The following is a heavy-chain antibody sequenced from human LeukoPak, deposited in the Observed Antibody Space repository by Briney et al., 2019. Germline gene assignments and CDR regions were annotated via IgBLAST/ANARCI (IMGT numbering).Heavy chain of an antibody. V-gene: IGHV4-34*01. CDR1: GGSFSGYY. CDR3: ARAAGYDFWSGYSPFDY. Sequence: PSETLSLTCAVYGGSFSGYYWSWIRQPPGKGLEWIGEINHSGSTNCNPSLKSRVTISVDTSKNQFSLKLSSVTAADTAVYYCARAAGYDFWSGYSPFDYWGQGTLVTVSS. J-gene: IGHJ4*02. CDR2: INHSGST. D-gene: IGHD3-3*01.